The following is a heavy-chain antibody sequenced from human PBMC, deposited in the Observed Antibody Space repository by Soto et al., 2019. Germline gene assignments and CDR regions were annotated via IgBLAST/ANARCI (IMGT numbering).Heavy chain of an antibody. CDR2: IYWDDDK. Sequence: QITLKESGPSLVKPTQTLTLTCTFSGFSLSTGGVGVGWIRQPPGKALEWLALIYWDDDKRYSPSLRSRLTGTKDTSKNQVDLTMTNMDPVDTATYYCAHSRCGGDCLQSYSSHYYYGMDVWGQGTTVTVSS. D-gene: IGHD2-21*02. J-gene: IGHJ6*02. CDR1: GFSLSTGGVG. V-gene: IGHV2-5*02. CDR3: AHSRCGGDCLQSYSSHYYYGMDV.